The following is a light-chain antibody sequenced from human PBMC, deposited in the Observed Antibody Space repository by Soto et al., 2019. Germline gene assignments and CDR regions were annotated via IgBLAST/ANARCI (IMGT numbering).Light chain of an antibody. Sequence: DIQMTQSPSTLSASLGDRVTITCRASQSISSWLAWYQQKPGKAPKLLIYKASSLESGVPSRFSGSGSGTEFTLTISSLQPDDFATYYCQQYENYWTFGQGTKVDI. J-gene: IGKJ1*01. CDR2: KAS. CDR3: QQYENYWT. V-gene: IGKV1-5*03. CDR1: QSISSW.